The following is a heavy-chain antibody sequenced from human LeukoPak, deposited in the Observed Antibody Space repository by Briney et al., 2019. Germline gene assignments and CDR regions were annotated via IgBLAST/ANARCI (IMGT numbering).Heavy chain of an antibody. D-gene: IGHD3-22*01. Sequence: ASETLSLTCTVSGGSITSYYWSWIRQPPGKGLEWIGSIYTSGSTNYNPSLKSRATISVDTSKNQFSLKLSSVTAADTAVYYCARDSSGYWGYFDYWGQGTLVTVSS. J-gene: IGHJ4*02. CDR1: GGSITSYY. CDR2: IYTSGST. CDR3: ARDSSGYWGYFDY. V-gene: IGHV4-4*09.